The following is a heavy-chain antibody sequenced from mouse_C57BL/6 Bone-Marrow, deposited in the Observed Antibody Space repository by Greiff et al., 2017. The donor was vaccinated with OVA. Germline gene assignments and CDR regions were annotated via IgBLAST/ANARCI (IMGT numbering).Heavy chain of an antibody. CDR2: INPNNGGT. J-gene: IGHJ1*03. V-gene: IGHV1-18*01. CDR1: GYTFTDYN. CDR3: ARGPTVVAKDWYFDV. Sequence: VEPGASVKIPCKASGYTFTDYNMDWVKQSHGKSLEWIGDINPNNGGTIYNQKFKGKATLTVDKSSSTAYMELRSLTSEDTAVYYCARGPTVVAKDWYFDVWGTGTTVTVSS. D-gene: IGHD1-1*01.